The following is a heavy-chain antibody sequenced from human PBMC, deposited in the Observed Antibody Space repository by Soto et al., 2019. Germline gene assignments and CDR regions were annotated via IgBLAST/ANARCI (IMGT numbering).Heavy chain of an antibody. CDR2: IYYSGST. CDR1: GGSISSGGYY. V-gene: IGHV4-31*03. D-gene: IGHD3-3*01. Sequence: QVQLQESGPGLVKPSQTLSLTCTVSGGSISSGGYYWSWIRQHPGKGLEWIGYIYYSGSTYYNPSPKSRVTLSVDTSKHQFPLKLSSVTAADTAVYYCARERGAHYDFGGLDYWGQGTLVTVSS. CDR3: ARERGAHYDFGGLDY. J-gene: IGHJ4*02.